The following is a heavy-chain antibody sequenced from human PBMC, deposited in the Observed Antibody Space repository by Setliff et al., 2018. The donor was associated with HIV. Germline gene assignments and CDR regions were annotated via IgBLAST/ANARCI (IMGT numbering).Heavy chain of an antibody. Sequence: SETLSLTCTVSGGSIRSYYWSWIRQSPGKGLEWIGYVFYNGDTAYNPSLKSRLTISVDTSKNQFTLKLSSVTAADTAVYYCGRQVPVPGVAVTPIDYWGQGTLVTVSS. J-gene: IGHJ4*02. D-gene: IGHD3-3*01. V-gene: IGHV4-59*08. CDR1: GGSIRSYY. CDR3: GRQVPVPGVAVTPIDY. CDR2: VFYNGDT.